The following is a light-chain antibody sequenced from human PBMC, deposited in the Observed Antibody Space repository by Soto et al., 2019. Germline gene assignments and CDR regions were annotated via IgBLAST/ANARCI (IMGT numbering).Light chain of an antibody. CDR2: DTS. CDR1: QGVSSSY. V-gene: IGKV3-20*01. Sequence: EIVLTQSPGTLSLSPGEGATLSCRASQGVSSSYLAWYQQKPGQTPRLLIYDTSIRATGVPARFSGSRSGAEFTLTISSLQSEDFAVYYCQHYVTWPLTFGGGTKVDIK. J-gene: IGKJ4*01. CDR3: QHYVTWPLT.